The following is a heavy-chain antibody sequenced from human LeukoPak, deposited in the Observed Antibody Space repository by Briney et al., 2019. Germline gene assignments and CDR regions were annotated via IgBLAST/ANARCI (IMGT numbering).Heavy chain of an antibody. CDR1: GGSFSGYY. CDR3: ARGYCSSTSCYVTWFDP. Sequence: NPSETLSLTCAVYGGSFSGYYWSWIRQPPGKGLEWIGEINLSGSTNYNPSLKSRVTLSVDTSKNQFSLKLSSVTAADTAVYYCARGYCSSTSCYVTWFDPWGQGTLVTVSS. V-gene: IGHV4-34*01. CDR2: INLSGST. D-gene: IGHD2-2*01. J-gene: IGHJ5*02.